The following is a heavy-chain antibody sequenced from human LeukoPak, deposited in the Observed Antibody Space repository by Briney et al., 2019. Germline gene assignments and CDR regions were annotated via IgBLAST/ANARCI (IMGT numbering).Heavy chain of an antibody. CDR1: GFTFSSYG. CDR2: IRYDGSNK. V-gene: IGHV3-30*02. CDR3: AKDGLLLWFGESMNYHYMDV. Sequence: GGSLRLSCAASGFTFSSYGMHWVRQAPGKGLEWVAFIRYDGSNKYYADSVKGRFTISRDNSKNTLYLQMNSLRAEDTAVYYCAKDGLLLWFGESMNYHYMDVWGKGTTVTISS. D-gene: IGHD3-10*01. J-gene: IGHJ6*03.